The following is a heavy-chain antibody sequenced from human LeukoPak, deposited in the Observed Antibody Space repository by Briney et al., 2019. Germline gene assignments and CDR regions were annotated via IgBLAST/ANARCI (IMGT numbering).Heavy chain of an antibody. CDR2: ISAYNGNT. CDR3: ARCIAAAEGYYYYMDV. CDR1: GYTFTSYG. V-gene: IGHV1-18*01. J-gene: IGHJ6*03. D-gene: IGHD6-13*01. Sequence: ASAKVSCKASGYTFTSYGISWVRQAPGQGLEWMGWISAYNGNTNYAQKLQGRVTMTTDTSTSTAYMELRSLRSDDTAVYYCARCIAAAEGYYYYMDVWGKGTTVTVSS.